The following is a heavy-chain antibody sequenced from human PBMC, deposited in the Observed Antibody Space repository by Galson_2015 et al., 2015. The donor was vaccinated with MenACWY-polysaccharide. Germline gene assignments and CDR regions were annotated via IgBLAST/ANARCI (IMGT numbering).Heavy chain of an antibody. J-gene: IGHJ4*02. CDR2: IRCKASGETT. CDR1: GFTFSGWY. CDR3: TRDRPIDY. Sequence: SLRLSCAASGFTFSGWYMSWIRQAPGKGLEWVGFIRCKASGETTGYAASVKGRFTISRDDSKSTAYLQMNSLQTEDTGIYYCTRDRPIDYWGQGTLVTVSS. V-gene: IGHV3-49*03.